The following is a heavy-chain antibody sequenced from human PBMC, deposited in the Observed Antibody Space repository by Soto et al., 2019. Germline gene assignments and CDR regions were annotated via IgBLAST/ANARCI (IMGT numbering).Heavy chain of an antibody. V-gene: IGHV2-70*04. Sequence: GSGPTLVNPTQTLTLTCTFSGFSLSTSGMRVGWIRQPPGKALEWLARIDWDDDKFYSTSLKTRLTISKDTSKNQVVLTMTNMDPVDTATYYCARSRPIVDYFDYWGQGTLVTVSS. CDR3: ARSRPIVDYFDY. J-gene: IGHJ4*02. CDR2: IDWDDDK. CDR1: GFSLSTSGMR. D-gene: IGHD3-16*02.